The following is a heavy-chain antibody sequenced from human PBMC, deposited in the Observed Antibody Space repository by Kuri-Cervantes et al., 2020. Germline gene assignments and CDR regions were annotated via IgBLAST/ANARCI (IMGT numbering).Heavy chain of an antibody. V-gene: IGHV1-8*02. CDR2: MNPNSGNT. CDR1: GGTFSSYA. J-gene: IGHJ6*03. CDR3: ARGPSYYDFWSGYVTYYYYYMDV. D-gene: IGHD3-3*01. Sequence: ASVKVSCKASGGTFSSYAIRWVRQAPGQGLEWMGWMNPNSGNTGYAQKFQGRVTMTRNTSISTAYMELSSLRSEDTAVYYCARGPSYYDFWSGYVTYYYYYMDVWGKGTTVTVSS.